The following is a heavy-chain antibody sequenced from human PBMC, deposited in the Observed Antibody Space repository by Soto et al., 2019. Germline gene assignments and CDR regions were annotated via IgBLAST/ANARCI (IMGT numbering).Heavy chain of an antibody. J-gene: IGHJ6*03. CDR3: ARGWFDSDV. CDR1: EFTFSGRS. CDR2: IDKVGTDS. Sequence: EVQLVEYGGGLVQPGGSLRLSCAASEFTFSGRSVHWVRQAPGKGLVWVSGIDKVGTDSTYADSVKGRFTSSRDNAKNTVYLQMTSLRVEDTAVYYCARGWFDSDVWGKGTTVTVSS. D-gene: IGHD3-10*01. V-gene: IGHV3-74*01.